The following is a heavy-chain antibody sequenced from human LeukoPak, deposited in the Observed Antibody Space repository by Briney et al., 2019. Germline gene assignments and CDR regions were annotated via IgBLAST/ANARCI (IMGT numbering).Heavy chain of an antibody. V-gene: IGHV1-2*02. CDR1: GYTFTGYY. J-gene: IGHJ4*02. Sequence: ASVKVSCKASGYTFTGYYTHWVRQAPGQGLEWMGWINPNSGGTNYAQKFQGRVTMTRDTSISTAYMELSRLRSDDTAVYYCARDSRQYYYDSSGYYVDYWGQGTLVTVSS. D-gene: IGHD3-22*01. CDR3: ARDSRQYYYDSSGYYVDY. CDR2: INPNSGGT.